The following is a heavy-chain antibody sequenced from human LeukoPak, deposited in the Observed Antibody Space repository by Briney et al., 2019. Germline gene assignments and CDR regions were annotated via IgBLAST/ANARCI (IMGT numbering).Heavy chain of an antibody. CDR1: GFTFSSYA. CDR2: ISYDGSNK. CDR3: ARADSGSYRSPFDY. J-gene: IGHJ4*02. V-gene: IGHV3-30-3*01. Sequence: PGRSLRLSCAASGFTFSSYAMHWVRQAPGKGLEWVAVISYDGSNKYYADSVKGRFTISRDHSKNTLYLQMNSLRAEDTAVYYCARADSGSYRSPFDYWGQGTLVTVSS. D-gene: IGHD1-26*01.